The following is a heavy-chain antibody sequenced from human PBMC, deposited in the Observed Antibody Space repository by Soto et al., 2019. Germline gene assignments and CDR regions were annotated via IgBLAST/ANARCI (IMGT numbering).Heavy chain of an antibody. D-gene: IGHD2-8*01. CDR1: GGSISSGGYS. V-gene: IGHV4-30-2*01. CDR3: ARGQTPMGLKGTGWFDP. J-gene: IGHJ5*02. CDR2: IYHSGST. Sequence: QLQLQESGSGLVKPSQTLSLTCAVSGGSISSGGYSWSWIRQPPGKGLEWIGYIYHSGSTYYNPSLKSRVSISVDRSKDQFSLKLSSVTAADTAVYYCARGQTPMGLKGTGWFDPWGQGTLVTVSS.